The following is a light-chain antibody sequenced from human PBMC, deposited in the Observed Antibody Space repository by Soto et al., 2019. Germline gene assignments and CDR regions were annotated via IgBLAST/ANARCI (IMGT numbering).Light chain of an antibody. CDR1: SSDVGSYNL. CDR2: EGS. CDR3: CSYARSAVV. J-gene: IGLJ2*01. V-gene: IGLV2-23*01. Sequence: QSALTQPASVSGSPGHSITISCTGTSSDVGSYNLVSWYQQHPGKAPKLMIFEGSERPSGVSNRFSGSKSGNTASLTISGLQAEDEADYYCCSYARSAVVFGGVTKRTVL.